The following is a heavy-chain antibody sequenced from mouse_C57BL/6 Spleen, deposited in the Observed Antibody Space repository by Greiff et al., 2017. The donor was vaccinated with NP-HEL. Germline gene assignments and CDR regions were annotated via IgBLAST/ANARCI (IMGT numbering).Heavy chain of an antibody. V-gene: IGHV1-64*01. CDR1: GYTFTSYW. Sequence: QVQLQQPGAELVKPGASVKLSCKASGYTFTSYWMHWVKQRPGQGLEWIGMIHPNCGSTNYNEKFKSKATLTVDKSSSTAYMQLSSLTSEDSAVYYCARGGLLKEDYYAMDYWGQGTSVTVSS. CDR3: ARGGLLKEDYYAMDY. D-gene: IGHD2-14*01. CDR2: IHPNCGST. J-gene: IGHJ4*01.